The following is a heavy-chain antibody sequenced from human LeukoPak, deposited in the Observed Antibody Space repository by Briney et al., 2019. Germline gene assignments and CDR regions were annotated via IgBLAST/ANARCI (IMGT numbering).Heavy chain of an antibody. Sequence: SETLSLTCAVYGGPFSGYYWSWIRQPPGKGLEWIGEINHSGSTNYNPSLKSRVTISVDTSKNQFSLKLSSVTAADMALYYCARGKFTWSLVLGHFDYWGQGTLVTVSS. J-gene: IGHJ4*02. CDR1: GGPFSGYY. D-gene: IGHD3-10*01. CDR3: ARGKFTWSLVLGHFDY. CDR2: INHSGST. V-gene: IGHV4-34*01.